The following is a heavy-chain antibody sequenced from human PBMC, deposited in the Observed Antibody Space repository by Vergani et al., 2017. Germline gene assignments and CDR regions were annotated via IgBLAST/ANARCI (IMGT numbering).Heavy chain of an antibody. CDR2: IYYSENK. J-gene: IGHJ5*02. CDR3: ARCFRDEGMIYGGTVENWFDP. D-gene: IGHD3-16*01. CDR1: GGSISPYY. V-gene: IGHV4-59*05. Sequence: QVQLQESGPGLVKPSETLSLTCIVSGGSISPYYWSWIRQPAGKGLEWIGSIYYSENKFYNPSLESRVTLSIDTTKNQFSLKLKSVTAADTAVYYCARCFRDEGMIYGGTVENWFDPWGQGTLVTVSS.